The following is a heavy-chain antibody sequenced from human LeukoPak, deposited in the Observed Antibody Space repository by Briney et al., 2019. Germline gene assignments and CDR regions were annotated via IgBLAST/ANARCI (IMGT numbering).Heavy chain of an antibody. D-gene: IGHD3-10*01. J-gene: IGHJ6*03. CDR2: IYYSGNT. Sequence: SETLSLTCTVSGVSISSSNSYWGWIRQPPGKGLGWIGSIYYSGNTYYNASLKSQVTISVDTSKNQFSLKLSSVTAADTAVYYCARHYGSGRGYYYYYMDVWGKGTTVTISS. CDR1: GVSISSSNSY. CDR3: ARHYGSGRGYYYYYMDV. V-gene: IGHV4-39*01.